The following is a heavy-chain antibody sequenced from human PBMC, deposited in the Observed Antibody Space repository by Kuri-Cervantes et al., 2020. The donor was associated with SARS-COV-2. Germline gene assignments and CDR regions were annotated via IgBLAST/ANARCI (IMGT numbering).Heavy chain of an antibody. Sequence: ASVKVSCKASGYTFTSYGISWVRQAPGQGLEWMGWISAYNGNTNYAQKLQGRVTMTEDTSTDTAYMELSSLRSEDTAVYYCATLPRRFLEWFPFGIAGDYWGQGTLVTVSS. J-gene: IGHJ4*02. CDR3: ATLPRRFLEWFPFGIAGDY. CDR1: GYTFTSYG. V-gene: IGHV1-18*01. D-gene: IGHD3-3*01. CDR2: ISAYNGNT.